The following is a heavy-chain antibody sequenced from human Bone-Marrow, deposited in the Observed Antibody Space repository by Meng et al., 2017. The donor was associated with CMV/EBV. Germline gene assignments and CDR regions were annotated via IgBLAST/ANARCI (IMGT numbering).Heavy chain of an antibody. Sequence: ASVKVSCKASGYTFTSYDINWVRQATGQGLEWMGWMNPNSGNTGYAQKFQGRVTMTRNTSISTAYMELSSLRSDDTAVYYCARGRYCSSTSCHFPFDPWGQGTLVTVSS. CDR1: GYTFTSYD. V-gene: IGHV1-8*01. CDR3: ARGRYCSSTSCHFPFDP. CDR2: MNPNSGNT. D-gene: IGHD2-2*01. J-gene: IGHJ5*02.